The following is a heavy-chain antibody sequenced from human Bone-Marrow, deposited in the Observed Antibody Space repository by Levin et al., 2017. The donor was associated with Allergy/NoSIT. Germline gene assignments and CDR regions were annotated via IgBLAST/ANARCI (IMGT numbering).Heavy chain of an antibody. CDR3: AKDRGKGAASRPTS. V-gene: IGHV3-23*01. J-gene: IGHJ5*02. CDR1: GFRFNDYA. D-gene: IGHD6-13*01. CDR2: ISGSGGPT. Sequence: AASVKVSCAASGFRFNDYAMSWVRQAPGKGLEWVSAISGSGGPTYYADSVKGRFTLPRDNSKNTLYLQLNSLSAEDTAVYFCAKDRGKGAASRPTSWGQGTLVTVSS.